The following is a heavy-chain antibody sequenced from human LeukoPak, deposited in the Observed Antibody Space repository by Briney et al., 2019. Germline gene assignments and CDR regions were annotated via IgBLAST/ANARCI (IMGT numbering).Heavy chain of an antibody. CDR1: GFTFRNYA. D-gene: IGHD3-22*01. J-gene: IGHJ4*02. Sequence: PGGSLRLSCAASGFTFRNYAMSWVRQAPGRGLEWVSAISGSGGITYYADSVKGRFTISRDNSKNTLYLQMNSLRAEDTAVYYCAKVPSYYYDSSGYYYIDYWGQGTLVTVSS. V-gene: IGHV3-23*01. CDR3: AKVPSYYYDSSGYYYIDY. CDR2: ISGSGGIT.